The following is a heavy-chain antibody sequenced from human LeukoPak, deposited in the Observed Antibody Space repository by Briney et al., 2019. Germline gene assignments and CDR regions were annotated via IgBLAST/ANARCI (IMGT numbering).Heavy chain of an antibody. Sequence: SGGSLRLSCAASGFTFSNFAVSWVRQAPGKGLEWVSAISGSGGSTYYADSVKGRFTISRDTSKNTLYLQMNTLRAEDTAVYYCAKDGGSSTWYDGWFDPWGQGTLVTVSS. J-gene: IGHJ5*02. CDR2: ISGSGGST. D-gene: IGHD6-13*01. V-gene: IGHV3-23*01. CDR1: GFTFSNFA. CDR3: AKDGGSSTWYDGWFDP.